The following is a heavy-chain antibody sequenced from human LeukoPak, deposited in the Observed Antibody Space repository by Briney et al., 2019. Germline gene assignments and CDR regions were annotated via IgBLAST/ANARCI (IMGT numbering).Heavy chain of an antibody. CDR1: GFTFSDYE. V-gene: IGHV3-72*01. CDR3: ARSQGLDYGGNSDAFDI. Sequence: GGSLRLSCAASGFTFSDYEMNWVRQAPGKGLEWVGRTRNKANSYTTEYAASVEGRFTISRDDSKNSLYLQMNSLKTEDTAVYYCARSQGLDYGGNSDAFDIWGQGTMVTVSS. CDR2: TRNKANSYTT. J-gene: IGHJ3*02. D-gene: IGHD4-23*01.